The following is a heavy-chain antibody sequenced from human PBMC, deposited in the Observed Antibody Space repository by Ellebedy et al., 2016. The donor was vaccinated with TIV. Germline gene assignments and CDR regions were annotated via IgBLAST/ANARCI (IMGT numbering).Heavy chain of an antibody. D-gene: IGHD4-17*01. CDR2: INWDYDK. CDR3: ARSVYGDYSNYFDY. CDR1: GFSLTTSGMC. Sequence: SGPTLVNPTQTLTLTCTFSGFSLTTSGMCVSWIRQPPGKALEWIALINWDYDKYYSTSLKTRLTLSKDTSKNQVVLTMTNMDPADTATYYCARSVYGDYSNYFDYWGQGTLVTVSS. J-gene: IGHJ4*02. V-gene: IGHV2-70*01.